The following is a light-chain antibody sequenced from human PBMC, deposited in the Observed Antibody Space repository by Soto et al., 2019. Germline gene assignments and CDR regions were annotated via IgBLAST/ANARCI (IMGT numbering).Light chain of an antibody. Sequence: QSALTQPASVSGSPGQSITISCSGTSSDVGAHDFVSWYQHHPDKAPKVIIFEVTKRPSGVSSRFTGSKTGNTATLTISGIKAEDWAGYYSNSNTLSRTGIFGGGTKLTVL. J-gene: IGLJ2*01. CDR1: SSDVGAHDF. CDR2: EVT. V-gene: IGLV2-14*01. CDR3: NSNTLSRTGI.